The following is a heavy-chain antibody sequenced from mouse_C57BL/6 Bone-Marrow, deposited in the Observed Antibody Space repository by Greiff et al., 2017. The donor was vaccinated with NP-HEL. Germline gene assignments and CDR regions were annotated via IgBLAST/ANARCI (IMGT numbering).Heavy chain of an antibody. CDR3: AREDLLAWFAY. V-gene: IGHV3-1*01. Sequence: EVQGVESGPGMVKPSQSLSLTCTVTGYSITSGYDWHWIRHFPGNKLEWMGYISYSGSTNYNPSLKSRISITHDTSKNHFFLKLNSVTTEDTATYYCAREDLLAWFAYWGQGTLVTVSA. D-gene: IGHD1-1*01. CDR2: ISYSGST. CDR1: GYSITSGYD. J-gene: IGHJ3*01.